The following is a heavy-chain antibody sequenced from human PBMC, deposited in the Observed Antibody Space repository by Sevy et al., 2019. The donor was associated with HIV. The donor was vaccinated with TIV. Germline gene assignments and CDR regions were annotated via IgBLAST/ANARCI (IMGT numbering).Heavy chain of an antibody. Sequence: GGSLRLSCAASGFTFSDYYMSWIRQAPGKGLEWVSYISSSSSYTNYADSVKGRFTISIDNAKNSLYLQMNSLRAEDTAVYYCARGRGCSSTSCTYYYYYYMDVWGKGTTVTVSS. CDR2: ISSSSSYT. CDR3: ARGRGCSSTSCTYYYYYYMDV. CDR1: GFTFSDYY. J-gene: IGHJ6*03. V-gene: IGHV3-11*06. D-gene: IGHD2-2*01.